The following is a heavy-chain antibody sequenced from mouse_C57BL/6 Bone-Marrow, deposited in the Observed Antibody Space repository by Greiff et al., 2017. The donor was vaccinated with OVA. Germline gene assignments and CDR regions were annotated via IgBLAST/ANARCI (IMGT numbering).Heavy chain of an antibody. V-gene: IGHV1-50*01. Sequence: QVQLKQPGAELVKPWASVKLSCKASGYTFTSYWMQWVKQRPGQGLEWIGEIDPSDSYTNYNQKFKGKATLTVDTSSSTAYMQLNSLTSEDSAVYYCASAVFAYWGQGTLVTVSA. J-gene: IGHJ3*01. CDR2: IDPSDSYT. CDR1: GYTFTSYW. CDR3: ASAVFAY.